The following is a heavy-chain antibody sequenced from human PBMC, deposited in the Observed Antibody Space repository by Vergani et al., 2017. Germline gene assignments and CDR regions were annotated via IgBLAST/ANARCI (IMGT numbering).Heavy chain of an antibody. CDR2: ISGSGGSP. V-gene: IGHV3-23*01. D-gene: IGHD3-22*01. J-gene: IGHJ1*01. CDR1: GFTFSSYA. Sequence: EVQLLESGGGLVQPGGSLRLSCAASGFTFSSYAMSWVRQAPGKGLEWVSAISGSGGSPYYADSVKGRFTISRDNSKNTLYLQMNSLKTEDTAVYYCTTDLGYYDSSGYYYVNWAEYFQHWGQGTLVTVSS. CDR3: TTDLGYYDSSGYYYVNWAEYFQH.